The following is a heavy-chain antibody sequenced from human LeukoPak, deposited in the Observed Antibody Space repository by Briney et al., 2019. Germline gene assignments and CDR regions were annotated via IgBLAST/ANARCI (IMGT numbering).Heavy chain of an antibody. D-gene: IGHD2/OR15-2a*01. J-gene: IGHJ5*02. V-gene: IGHV3-30*18. CDR1: GFTFYSYG. CDR2: ISHDGSNI. Sequence: GGSLRLPCVASGFTFYSYGMHWVRQAPGKGLEWVAVISHDGSNIHYGDSVKGRFTISRDNSKNTLYLQMNSLRAEDTAVYHCAKDPYRVIVATGNYLDPWGQGTLVTVSS. CDR3: AKDPYRVIVATGNYLDP.